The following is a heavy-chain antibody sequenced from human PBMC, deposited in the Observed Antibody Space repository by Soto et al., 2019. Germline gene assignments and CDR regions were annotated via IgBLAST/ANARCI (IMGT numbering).Heavy chain of an antibody. J-gene: IGHJ4*02. V-gene: IGHV4-59*01. Sequence: SETLSLTCTVSGGSISSYYCSWIRQPPGKGLEWIGYIYYSGSTNYNPSLKSRVTISVDTSKNQFSLKLSSVTAADTAVYYCARDRGAVNIDYWGQGTLVTVSS. CDR2: IYYSGST. D-gene: IGHD4-4*01. CDR3: ARDRGAVNIDY. CDR1: GGSISSYY.